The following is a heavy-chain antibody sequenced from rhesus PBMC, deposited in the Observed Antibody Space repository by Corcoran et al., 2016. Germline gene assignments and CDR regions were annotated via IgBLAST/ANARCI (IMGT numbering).Heavy chain of an antibody. Sequence: EVQLVEYGGGLAKPGGSLRPSCAASGLTFSSYCMNWVRQTPGKGLEWISASNSGGGSTYYADAVKGRFTISRDNSKNTHSLQMNSLRAEDTAVYYCAKEPTVTTSGYWGQEVLVTVSS. CDR2: SNSGGGST. D-gene: IGHD4-35*01. CDR1: GLTFSSYC. J-gene: IGHJ4*01. V-gene: IGHV3S42*01. CDR3: AKEPTVTTSGY.